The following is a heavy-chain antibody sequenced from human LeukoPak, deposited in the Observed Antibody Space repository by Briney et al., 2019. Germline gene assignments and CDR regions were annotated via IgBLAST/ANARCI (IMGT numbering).Heavy chain of an antibody. D-gene: IGHD6-25*01. Sequence: GGSLRLSCAASGFSFSSYRMNWVRQAPGKGLEWVSSVSNSGDYIHYADSVKGRFTISRDNSKNSLYLQMNSLRAEDTAVYYCAKTGVSGYLTDYWGQGTLVTVSS. CDR3: AKTGVSGYLTDY. CDR1: GFSFSSYR. V-gene: IGHV3-21*06. CDR2: VSNSGDYI. J-gene: IGHJ4*02.